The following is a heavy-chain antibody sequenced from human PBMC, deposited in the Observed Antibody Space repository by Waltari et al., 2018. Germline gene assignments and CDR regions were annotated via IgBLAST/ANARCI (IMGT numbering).Heavy chain of an antibody. V-gene: IGHV3-66*02. D-gene: IGHD5-18*01. Sequence: EVKLVESGGGLVHPGGSLRLSCVASGIAVRDTHMSWGRQAPGKGLEWVSIMYPPGSAYNADSVEGRFTISRDISKNMVHLQMNRLRLEDSATYYCATARDEHTAMVYFDNWGQGTLVSVSS. CDR2: MYPPGSA. CDR3: ATARDEHTAMVYFDN. J-gene: IGHJ4*02. CDR1: GIAVRDTH.